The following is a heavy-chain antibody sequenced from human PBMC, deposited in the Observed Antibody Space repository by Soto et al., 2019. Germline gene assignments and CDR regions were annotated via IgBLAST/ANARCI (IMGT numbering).Heavy chain of an antibody. CDR2: IYYSGST. V-gene: IGHV4-59*01. CDR1: GGSISSYY. CDR3: ARGGGGSGSYYRNNWFDP. J-gene: IGHJ5*02. Sequence: ETLSLTCTVSGGSISSYYWSWIRQPPGKGLEWIGYIYYSGSTNYNPSLKSRVTISVDTSKNQFSLKLSSVTAADTAVYYCARGGGGSGSYYRNNWFDPWGRGTLVTVSS. D-gene: IGHD3-10*01.